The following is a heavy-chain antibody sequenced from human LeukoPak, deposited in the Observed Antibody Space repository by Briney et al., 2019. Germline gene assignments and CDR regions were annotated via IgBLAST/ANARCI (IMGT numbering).Heavy chain of an antibody. V-gene: IGHV3-72*01. CDR2: TRNKANSHNT. CDR3: AKSYYDFWSGKPGAFDI. CDR1: VYTFSDFY. J-gene: IGHJ3*02. D-gene: IGHD3-3*01. Sequence: GGSLRLSCAASVYTFSDFYMECVRHAPGKGVECVGRTRNKANSHNTEYAASVKGRVTISRDDSKNSLYMQMNSLKTEDTAVYYCAKSYYDFWSGKPGAFDIWGQGTMVTVSS.